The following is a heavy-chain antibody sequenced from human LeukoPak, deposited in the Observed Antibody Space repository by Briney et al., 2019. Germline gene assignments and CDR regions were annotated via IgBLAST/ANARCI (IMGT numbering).Heavy chain of an antibody. CDR1: GGSISSTNW. D-gene: IGHD1-26*01. CDR3: SRESGAFCPFDY. J-gene: IGHJ4*02. Sequence: SETLSLTCGVSGGSISSTNWWSWVRQPPGQGLEWIGEISLTGRTNYNPSLNSRVTMSLDESKNQLSLNLTSVTAADTAIYYCSRESGAFCPFDYWGQGTLVTVSS. V-gene: IGHV4-4*02. CDR2: ISLTGRT.